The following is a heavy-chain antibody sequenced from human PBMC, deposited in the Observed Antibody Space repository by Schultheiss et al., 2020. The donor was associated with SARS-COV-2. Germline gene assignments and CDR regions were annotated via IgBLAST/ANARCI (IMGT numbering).Heavy chain of an antibody. CDR3: ARDLGGFYWYFDL. CDR1: GFTFSSYL. J-gene: IGHJ2*01. V-gene: IGHV3-74*01. Sequence: SCAASGFTFSSYLMHWVRQAPGKGLVWVSRIGNEGSGTSYADSVKGRFTISRDNAKNTLYLQMNSLRAEDTAVYYCARDLGGFYWYFDLWGRGTLVTVSS. CDR2: IGNEGSGT. D-gene: IGHD3-16*01.